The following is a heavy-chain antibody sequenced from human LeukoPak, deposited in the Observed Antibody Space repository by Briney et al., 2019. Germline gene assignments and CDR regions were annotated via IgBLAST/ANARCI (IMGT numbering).Heavy chain of an antibody. CDR3: ANYCSTSSCHARRAFDI. Sequence: SETLSLTCTVSDGSISGSTYFWVWIRQPPGKGLEWIGSIYYSGSTYYSPSLKSRVAISVDTSKNQFSLKLSSVTAADTAVYYCANYCSTSSCHARRAFDIWGQGTMVTVSS. V-gene: IGHV4-39*01. CDR1: DGSISGSTYF. J-gene: IGHJ3*02. CDR2: IYYSGST. D-gene: IGHD2-2*01.